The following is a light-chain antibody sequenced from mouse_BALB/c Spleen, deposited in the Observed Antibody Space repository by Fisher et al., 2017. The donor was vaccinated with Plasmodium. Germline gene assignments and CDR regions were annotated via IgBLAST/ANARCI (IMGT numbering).Light chain of an antibody. CDR3: LQYGEFPPT. J-gene: IGKJ1*01. CDR2: RAN. CDR1: QDINSY. V-gene: IGKV14-111*01. Sequence: DIVLTQSPSSMYASLGERVTITCKASQDINSYLTWFQQKPGKSPKTLIYRANRLVDGVPSRFSGSGSGQDNFLTISSLEYEDMGIYYCLQYGEFPPTFGGGTTLEIK.